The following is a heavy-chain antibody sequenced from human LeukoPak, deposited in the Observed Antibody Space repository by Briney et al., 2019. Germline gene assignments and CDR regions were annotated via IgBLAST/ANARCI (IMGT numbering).Heavy chain of an antibody. Sequence: SETLSLTCTVSGYSISSGYYWGWIRQPPGKGLEWIGSIYHSGSTYYNPSLKSRVTISVDTSKNQFSLKLSSVTAADTAVYYCARLKRGSYADYWGQGTLVTVSS. CDR3: ARLKRGSYADY. D-gene: IGHD1-26*01. CDR2: IYHSGST. J-gene: IGHJ4*02. CDR1: GYSISSGYY. V-gene: IGHV4-38-2*02.